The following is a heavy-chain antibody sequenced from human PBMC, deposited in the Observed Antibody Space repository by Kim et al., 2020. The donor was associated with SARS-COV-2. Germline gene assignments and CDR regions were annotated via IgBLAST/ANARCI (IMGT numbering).Heavy chain of an antibody. V-gene: IGHV3-23*01. J-gene: IGHJ4*02. Sequence: YADSVKSRFTVSRDNVKNTLYLRMDNLRVEDTAIYYSAKDHESSGWPTFGSWGQGTHVIVSS. CDR3: AKDHESSGWPTFGS. D-gene: IGHD3-22*01.